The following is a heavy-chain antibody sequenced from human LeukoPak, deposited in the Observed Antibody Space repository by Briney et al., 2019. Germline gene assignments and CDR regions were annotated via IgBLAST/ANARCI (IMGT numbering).Heavy chain of an antibody. V-gene: IGHV1-2*02. CDR3: ARPHGGGYGILFDY. Sequence: ASVKVSCKASGYTFTGYYIHWVRQAPGQGLEWMGWINPNSGGTNYAQKFQGRVTMTRDTSISTAYMELSSLRSDDTAVYYCARPHGGGYGILFDYWGQGTLVTVSS. CDR2: INPNSGGT. J-gene: IGHJ4*02. D-gene: IGHD5-12*01. CDR1: GYTFTGYY.